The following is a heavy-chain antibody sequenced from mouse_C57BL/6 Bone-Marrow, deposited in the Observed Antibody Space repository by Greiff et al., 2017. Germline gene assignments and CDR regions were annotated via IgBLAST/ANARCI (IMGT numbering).Heavy chain of an antibody. CDR1: GYTFTSYG. Sequence: VKLQQSGAELARPGASVKLSCKAYGYTFTSYGISWVKQRTGQGLEWIGEIYPRSGNTYYNEKFKGKATLTADKSSSTAYMELRSLTSEDSAVFFCARSRGGLLRPFAYWGQGTLVTVSA. CDR3: ARSRGGLLRPFAY. V-gene: IGHV1-81*01. J-gene: IGHJ3*01. D-gene: IGHD1-2*01. CDR2: IYPRSGNT.